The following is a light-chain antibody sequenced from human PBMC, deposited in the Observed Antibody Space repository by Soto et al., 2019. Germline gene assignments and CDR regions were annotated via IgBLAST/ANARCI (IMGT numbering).Light chain of an antibody. V-gene: IGKV3-15*01. CDR3: RQYNSWQYT. J-gene: IGKJ2*01. CDR2: RAS. Sequence: EIVKTQSPATLSVSPGGTATLACRASQHVSSNFAWYRQTPGQAPTLLIYRASTRANGIPAWFSGSGSGKEYPLTFSSLQSEDFAVYYCRQYNSWQYTFGSGTKLE. CDR1: QHVSSN.